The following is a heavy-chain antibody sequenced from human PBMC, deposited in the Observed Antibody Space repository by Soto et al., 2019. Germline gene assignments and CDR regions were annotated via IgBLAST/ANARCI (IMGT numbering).Heavy chain of an antibody. D-gene: IGHD5-12*01. V-gene: IGHV3-15*01. CDR3: TTDPPRGYSGYDLIAVAGTVGY. CDR1: GLTFSNAS. CDR2: IKSKTDGGTT. Sequence: GGSLRLSCAAAGLTFSNASMSWVRQAPGKGLEWVGRIKSKTDGGTTDYAAPVKGRFTISRDDSKNTLYLQMNSLKTEDTAVYYCTTDPPRGYSGYDLIAVAGTVGYWGQGTLVTVSS. J-gene: IGHJ4*02.